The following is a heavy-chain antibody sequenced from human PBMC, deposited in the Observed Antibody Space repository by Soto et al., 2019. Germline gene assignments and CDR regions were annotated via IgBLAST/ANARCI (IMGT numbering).Heavy chain of an antibody. CDR2: ISAYNGNT. V-gene: IGHV1-18*01. CDR1: GYTFTSYG. CDR3: ARVPSQASSSLYYYYGMDV. J-gene: IGHJ6*02. D-gene: IGHD2-2*01. Sequence: ASVKVSCKASGYTFTSYGISWVRQAPGQGLEWMGWISAYNGNTNYAQKLQGRVTMTTDTSTSTAYMELRSLRSDDTAVYYCARVPSQASSSLYYYYGMDVWGQGTTVTVSS.